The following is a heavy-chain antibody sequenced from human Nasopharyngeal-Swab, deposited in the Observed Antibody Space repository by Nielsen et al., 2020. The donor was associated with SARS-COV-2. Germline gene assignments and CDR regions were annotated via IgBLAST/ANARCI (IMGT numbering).Heavy chain of an antibody. D-gene: IGHD2-15*01. J-gene: IGHJ4*02. CDR2: ISYDGSNK. Sequence: GESLKISYAASGFTFSSYGMHWVRQAPGKGLEWVAVISYDGSNKYYADSVKGRFTISRDNSKNTLYLQMNSLRAEDTAVYYCAKTKRYCSGGSCYRFDYWGQGTLVTVSS. V-gene: IGHV3-30*18. CDR3: AKTKRYCSGGSCYRFDY. CDR1: GFTFSSYG.